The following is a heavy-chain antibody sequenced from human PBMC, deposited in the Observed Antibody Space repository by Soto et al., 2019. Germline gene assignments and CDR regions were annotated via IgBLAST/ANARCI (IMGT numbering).Heavy chain of an antibody. CDR1: GFTFSSYA. D-gene: IGHD6-13*01. J-gene: IGHJ6*02. Sequence: QVQLVESGGGVVQPGRSLRLSCAASGFTFSSYAMHWVRQAPGKGLEWVAVISYDGSNKYYADSVKGRFTISRDNSKNPLYLQMNSLRAEDTAVYYCATAGVAAEDYGMDVWGQGTKVTVSS. CDR2: ISYDGSNK. CDR3: ATAGVAAEDYGMDV. V-gene: IGHV3-30-3*01.